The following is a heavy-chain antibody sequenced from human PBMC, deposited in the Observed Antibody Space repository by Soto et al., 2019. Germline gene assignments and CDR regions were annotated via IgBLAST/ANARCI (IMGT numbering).Heavy chain of an antibody. Sequence: ASVKVSCKASGYTFTSYGISWVRQAPGQGLEWMGWISAYNGNTNYAQKLQGRVTMTTDTSTSTAYMELRSLRSDDTAVYYCARDRDFWSGYYNFDYWGQGTLVTVSS. D-gene: IGHD3-3*01. CDR1: GYTFTSYG. CDR2: ISAYNGNT. CDR3: ARDRDFWSGYYNFDY. V-gene: IGHV1-18*01. J-gene: IGHJ4*02.